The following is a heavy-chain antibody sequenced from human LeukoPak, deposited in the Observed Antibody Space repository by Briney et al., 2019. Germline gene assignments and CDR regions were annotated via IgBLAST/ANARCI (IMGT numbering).Heavy chain of an antibody. CDR3: AKAPYGDYEGRWSDP. D-gene: IGHD4-17*01. Sequence: PGGSLRLSCAASGFTFSNYAMSWVRQAPGKGLEWVSAISGSGGSTYYADSVKGRFTISRDHSKNTLYLQMNSLRAEDTAVYYCAKAPYGDYEGRWSDPWGQETLVTVSS. CDR2: ISGSGGST. V-gene: IGHV3-23*01. J-gene: IGHJ5*02. CDR1: GFTFSNYA.